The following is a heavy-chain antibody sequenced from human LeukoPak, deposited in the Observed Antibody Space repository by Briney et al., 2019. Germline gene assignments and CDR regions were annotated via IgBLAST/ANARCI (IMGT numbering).Heavy chain of an antibody. CDR2: ISSSSYI. CDR1: GFTFSSYS. CDR3: ARDRITQDFDY. D-gene: IGHD3-10*01. Sequence: PGGSLRLSCAASGFTFSSYSMNWVRQAPGKGLEWVSSISSSSYIYYADSVKGRFTISRDNAKNSLYLQMNSLRAEDTAVYYCARDRITQDFDYWGQGTLVTVSS. V-gene: IGHV3-21*01. J-gene: IGHJ4*02.